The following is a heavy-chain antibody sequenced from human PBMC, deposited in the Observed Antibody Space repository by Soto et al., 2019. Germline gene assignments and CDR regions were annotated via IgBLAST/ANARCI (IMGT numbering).Heavy chain of an antibody. V-gene: IGHV1-3*01. CDR3: ASSGLGYFDY. CDR1: GYTFTSYA. CDR2: INAGNGNT. D-gene: IGHD3-16*01. Sequence: QVQLVQSGAEVKKPGASVKVSCKASGYTFTSYAMHWVRQAPGQRLEWMGWINAGNGNTEYSQKFQGRVTITRDTSASTAYMELSSLRAEDTAVYYCASSGLGYFDYWGQGTLVTVSS. J-gene: IGHJ4*02.